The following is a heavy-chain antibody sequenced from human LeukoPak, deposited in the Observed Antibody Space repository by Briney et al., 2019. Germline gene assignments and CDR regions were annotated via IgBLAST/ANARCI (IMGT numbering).Heavy chain of an antibody. V-gene: IGHV5-51*01. J-gene: IGHJ4*02. CDR2: IYPGDSDT. CDR3: AREYYGSGDF. Sequence: GESLKISCKGSGFNFIDYWIGWVRQMPGKGLEWMGIIYPGDSDTRYSPSFQGQVTISADRSINTAYLQWSSLRASDTAMYHCAREYYGSGDFWGQGTLVTVSS. D-gene: IGHD3-10*01. CDR1: GFNFIDYW.